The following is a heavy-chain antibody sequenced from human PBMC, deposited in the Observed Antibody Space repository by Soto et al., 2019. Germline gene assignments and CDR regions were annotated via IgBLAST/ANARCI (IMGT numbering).Heavy chain of an antibody. D-gene: IGHD6-13*01. Sequence: PSETLSLTCIVSVGSISSGGYYWSWIRQHPGKGLEWIGYIYYSGSTYYNPSLKSRVTISVDTSKNQFSLKLSSVTAADTAVYYCARDPSSSWNNWFDPWGQGTLVTRLL. CDR3: ARDPSSSWNNWFDP. J-gene: IGHJ5*02. CDR2: IYYSGST. V-gene: IGHV4-31*03. CDR1: VGSISSGGYY.